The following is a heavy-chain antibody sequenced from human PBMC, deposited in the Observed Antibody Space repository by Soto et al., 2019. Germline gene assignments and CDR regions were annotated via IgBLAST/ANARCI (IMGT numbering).Heavy chain of an antibody. CDR2: MSGTAGNT. CDR1: GFTFSNYA. V-gene: IGHV3-23*01. J-gene: IGHJ4*02. Sequence: EVQLLESGGGLVQPGGSLRLSCAASGFTFSNYAMTWVRQAPGKGLEWVSTMSGTAGNTYYADSVKGRFTISRDKSKNTLYMPMTSLRAEDTAVYYCAKKYYFGSGSYVFYFDYWGQGTLVTVSS. CDR3: AKKYYFGSGSYVFYFDY. D-gene: IGHD3-10*01.